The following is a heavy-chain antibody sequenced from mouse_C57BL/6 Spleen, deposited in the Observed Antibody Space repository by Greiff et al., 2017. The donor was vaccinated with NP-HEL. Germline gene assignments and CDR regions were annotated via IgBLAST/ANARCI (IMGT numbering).Heavy chain of an antibody. V-gene: IGHV1-69*01. J-gene: IGHJ2*01. D-gene: IGHD4-1*01. CDR1: GYTFTSYW. CDR3: ARENWDHFDY. Sequence: QVQLQQPGAELVMPGASVKLSCKASGYTFTSYWMHWVKQRPGQGLEWIGEIDPSDSYTNYNQKFKGKSTLTVDKSSSTAYMQLSSLTSEDSAVYFCARENWDHFDYWGQGTTLTVSS. CDR2: IDPSDSYT.